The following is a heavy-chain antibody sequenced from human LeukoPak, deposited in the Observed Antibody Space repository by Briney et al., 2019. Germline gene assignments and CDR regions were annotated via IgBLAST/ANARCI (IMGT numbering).Heavy chain of an antibody. CDR1: AFTFSSYG. Sequence: GGSLRLSYAAYAFTFSSYGIHWVRQAPGKGLEWVAVIWYDASIEHYADSVKGRFTISRDNSKNTLYLQMSSLTAEDTAVYYSATAKGAAATQVGFFDYWGQGALVTVSS. CDR3: ATAKGAAATQVGFFDY. J-gene: IGHJ4*02. V-gene: IGHV3-33*01. D-gene: IGHD2-15*01. CDR2: IWYDASIE.